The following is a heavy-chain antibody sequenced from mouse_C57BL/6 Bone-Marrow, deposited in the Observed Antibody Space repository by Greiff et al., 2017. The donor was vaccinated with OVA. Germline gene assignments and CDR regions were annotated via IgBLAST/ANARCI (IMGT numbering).Heavy chain of an antibody. D-gene: IGHD2-5*01. CDR2: IYPGSGST. V-gene: IGHV1-26*01. CDR3: ARGIYSKNYFDY. CDR1: GYTFTDYY. Sequence: EVQLQQSGPELVKPGASVKISCKASGYTFTDYYMNWVKQSHGKSLEWIGDIYPGSGSTNYNEKFKSKATLTVDTSSSTAYMQLSSLTSEDSAVYYCARGIYSKNYFDYWGQGTTLTVSS. J-gene: IGHJ2*01.